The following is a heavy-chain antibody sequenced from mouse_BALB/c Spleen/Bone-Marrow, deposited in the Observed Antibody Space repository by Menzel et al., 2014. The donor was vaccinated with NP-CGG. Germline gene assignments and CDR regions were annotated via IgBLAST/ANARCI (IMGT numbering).Heavy chain of an antibody. Sequence: EVKLVESGAELVKPGASVKLSCTASGFNIKDTYMHWVKQRPEQGLEWIGRIDTANGNTNYDPRFQGKATITADTSSNTAYLQLSSQTSEDAAVYYCARYGNGLMDYWGQGTSVTVSS. CDR1: GFNIKDTY. D-gene: IGHD2-1*01. CDR3: ARYGNGLMDY. V-gene: IGHV14-3*02. CDR2: IDTANGNT. J-gene: IGHJ4*01.